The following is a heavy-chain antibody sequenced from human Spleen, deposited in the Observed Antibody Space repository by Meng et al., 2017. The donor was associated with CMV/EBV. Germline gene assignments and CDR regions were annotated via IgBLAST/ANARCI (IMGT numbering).Heavy chain of an antibody. CDR1: GFTFSGYE. Sequence: GESLKISCAGSGFTFSGYEVNWVRQAPGKGLEWVSYISGSGGTINYADSVKGRFTISRDNAKNSLYLRMDSLRAEDTAVYYCATLNGYSFFFDYWGQGALVTVSS. V-gene: IGHV3-48*03. D-gene: IGHD5-18*01. CDR2: ISGSGGTI. CDR3: ATLNGYSFFFDY. J-gene: IGHJ4*02.